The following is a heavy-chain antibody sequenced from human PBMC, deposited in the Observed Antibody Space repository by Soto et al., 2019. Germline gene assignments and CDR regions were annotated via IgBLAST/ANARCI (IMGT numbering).Heavy chain of an antibody. CDR3: ARGRNAYNYYYGMDF. V-gene: IGHV4-34*01. CDR1: GWSFKGYC. J-gene: IGHJ6*02. Sequence: RSPPCADSGWSFKGYCLSWVQEPPGKGLEWIGEINHSGSTNYNPSLNSRVTISVDTSKNQFSLKLSSVTAADTAVYYCARGRNAYNYYYGMDFWGQGTTVTVSS. CDR2: INHSGST.